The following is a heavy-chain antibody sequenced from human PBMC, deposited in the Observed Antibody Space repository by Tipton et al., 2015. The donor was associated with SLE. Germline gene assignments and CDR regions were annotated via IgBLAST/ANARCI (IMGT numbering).Heavy chain of an antibody. CDR2: ISYTGNT. CDR1: VASISTHY. CDR3: ARDSAVNFWYFDL. Sequence: TLSLTCTVSVASISTHYWSWIRQPPGKGLAWIGYISYTGNTNFNPSLKSRVTMSVATSKNQFSLRLTSVTAADTAMYYCARDSAVNFWYFDLWGRGTLVTVSS. V-gene: IGHV4-59*11. J-gene: IGHJ2*01.